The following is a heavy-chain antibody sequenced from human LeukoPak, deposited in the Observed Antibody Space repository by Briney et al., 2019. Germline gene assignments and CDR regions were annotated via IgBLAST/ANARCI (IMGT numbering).Heavy chain of an antibody. V-gene: IGHV1-46*01. CDR1: GYTFTCNY. J-gene: IGHJ4*02. Sequence: ASVKVSCKAFGYTFTCNYMHWVRQAPGQGPEWMGVISPSGGSTTYAQKFQGRVTMTEDTSTDTAYMELSSLRSEDTAVYYCATGNDYGDLFFDYWGQGTLVTVSS. CDR2: ISPSGGST. CDR3: ATGNDYGDLFFDY. D-gene: IGHD4-17*01.